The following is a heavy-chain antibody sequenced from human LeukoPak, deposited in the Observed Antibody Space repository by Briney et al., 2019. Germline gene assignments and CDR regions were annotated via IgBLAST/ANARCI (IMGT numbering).Heavy chain of an antibody. CDR2: FSANGGSA. CDR1: GFTFSTYA. J-gene: IGHJ4*02. V-gene: IGHV3-23*01. D-gene: IGHD5-12*01. Sequence: GGSLRLSCVAYGFTFSTYAMSWVRQAPGKGLEWVSGFSANGGSAYYADSVKGRFTISRDNSKNTLYLQMNSLRAEDPAVYYCAKWGGGYGWGGRHFDYWGQGTLVTVSS. CDR3: AKWGGGYGWGGRHFDY.